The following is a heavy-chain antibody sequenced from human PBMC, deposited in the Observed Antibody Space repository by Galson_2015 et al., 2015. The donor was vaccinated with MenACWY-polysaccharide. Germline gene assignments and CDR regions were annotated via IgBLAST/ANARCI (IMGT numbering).Heavy chain of an antibody. CDR1: GFTFSTYR. V-gene: IGHV3-30*18. Sequence: SLRLSCAASGFTFSTYRMTWVRQAPGKGLEWVSFISHDGSNRHFADSVKGRFTISRDTSRNTVHMQVSSLRPEDTAVYYCAKEGQELDESYFDFWGQGTLVTVSS. CDR2: ISHDGSNR. J-gene: IGHJ4*02. D-gene: IGHD1-1*01. CDR3: AKEGQELDESYFDF.